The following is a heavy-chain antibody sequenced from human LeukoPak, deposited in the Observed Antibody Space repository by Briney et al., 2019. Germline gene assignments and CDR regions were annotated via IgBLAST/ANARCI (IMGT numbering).Heavy chain of an antibody. J-gene: IGHJ4*02. CDR1: GGAISSSSYY. Sequence: PSETLSLTCTVSGGAISSSSYYWGWIRQPPGKGLEWIGSIYYSGSTYYNPSLKSRVTISVGTSKNQFSLKLSSVTAADTAVYYCARLRDFGVVIMSYFDYWGQGTLVTVSS. V-gene: IGHV4-39*01. CDR3: ARLRDFGVVIMSYFDY. CDR2: IYYSGST. D-gene: IGHD3-3*01.